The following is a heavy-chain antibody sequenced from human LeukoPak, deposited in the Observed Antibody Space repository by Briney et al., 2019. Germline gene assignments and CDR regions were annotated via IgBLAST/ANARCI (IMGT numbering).Heavy chain of an antibody. V-gene: IGHV1-18*01. J-gene: IGHJ6*03. CDR2: ISAYNGNT. CDR1: GYTFTSYG. D-gene: IGHD5-18*01. Sequence: ASVKVSCKASGYTFTSYGISWVRQAPGQGLEWMGWISAYNGNTNYAQKLQGRVTMTTDTSTSTAYMERRSLRSDDTAVYYCARAGYSYGFYYYYYMDVWGKGTTVTVSS. CDR3: ARAGYSYGFYYYYYMDV.